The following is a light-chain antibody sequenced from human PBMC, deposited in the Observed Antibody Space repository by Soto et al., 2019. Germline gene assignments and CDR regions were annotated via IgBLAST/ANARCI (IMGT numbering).Light chain of an antibody. Sequence: DIQMTQSPSSLSASVGDRVTITCQASQDITNSLSWYQQKPGKAPNLLIFDASNLDAGVPSRFSGSGSGTYFTFTIHSLQPEDVATYYCQQYDHLSLTFGRGTTVDIK. CDR3: QQYDHLSLT. CDR2: DAS. V-gene: IGKV1-33*01. CDR1: QDITNS. J-gene: IGKJ4*01.